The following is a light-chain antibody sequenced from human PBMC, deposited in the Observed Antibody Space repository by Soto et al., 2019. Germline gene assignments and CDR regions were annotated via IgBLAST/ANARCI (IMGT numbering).Light chain of an antibody. V-gene: IGLV2-14*01. CDR1: SSDVGGYNY. CDR3: SSYTSSSTYV. J-gene: IGLJ1*01. CDR2: DVS. Sequence: QSALTQPASVSGSPGQSITISCTGTSSDVGGYNYVSWYQQHQGKAPKFMIYDVSNRPSGVSNRFSGSKSGNTASLTISGLQAEDEADYYCSSYTSSSTYVFGTGTKLTVL.